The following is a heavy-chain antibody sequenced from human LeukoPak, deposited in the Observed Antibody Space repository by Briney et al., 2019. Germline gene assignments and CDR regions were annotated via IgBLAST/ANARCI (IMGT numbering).Heavy chain of an antibody. CDR2: ISGSGGST. V-gene: IGHV3-23*01. D-gene: IGHD4-17*01. CDR1: GFTFSSYA. J-gene: IGHJ4*02. Sequence: PGGSLRLSCAASGFTFSSYAMSWVRQAPGKGLEWVSAISGSGGSTYYADSVKGRFTISRDNSKNTLYLQMNSLRAEDTAVYYCARDLVGHYGDDTARCWGQGTLVTASS. CDR3: ARDLVGHYGDDTARC.